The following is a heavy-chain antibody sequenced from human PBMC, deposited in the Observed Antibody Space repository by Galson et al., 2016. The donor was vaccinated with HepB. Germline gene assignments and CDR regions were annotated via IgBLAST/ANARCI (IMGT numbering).Heavy chain of an antibody. Sequence: PALVKPTQTLTLTCTFSGFSLTTNGVGVGWIRQSPGKAPEWLGLMYWDDDKRYNPSLQGRLTIDKDISKNQVVFTMTNVDPMDTGTYYCVRTSYSNFYDVSRFPDIWGQGTMITVSS. V-gene: IGHV2-5*04. CDR1: GFSLTTNGVG. J-gene: IGHJ3*02. D-gene: IGHD3-22*01. CDR2: MYWDDDK. CDR3: VRTSYSNFYDVSRFPDI.